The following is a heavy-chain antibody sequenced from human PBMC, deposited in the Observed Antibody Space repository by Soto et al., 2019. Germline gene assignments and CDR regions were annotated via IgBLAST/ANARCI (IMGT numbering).Heavy chain of an antibody. CDR1: GYTFTSYG. V-gene: IGHV1-18*04. Sequence: AAVKVSCKASGYTFTSYGISWVRQAPGQGLEWMGWISAYNGNTNYAQKLQGRVTMTTDTSTSTAYMELRSLRSDDTAVYYCARSVVVAAIPSIFDYWGQGTLVTVYS. J-gene: IGHJ4*02. D-gene: IGHD2-21*02. CDR3: ARSVVVAAIPSIFDY. CDR2: ISAYNGNT.